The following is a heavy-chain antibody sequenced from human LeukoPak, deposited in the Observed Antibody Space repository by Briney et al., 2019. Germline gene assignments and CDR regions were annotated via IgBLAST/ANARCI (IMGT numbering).Heavy chain of an antibody. Sequence: PSGTLSLTCAVSGGSLSSSNWWSWVRPPPRKGLEWIGEIYHNGSTNYTPSLKSRVTISVDKSKNQFSLKLSSVTAADTAVYYCARHVLGWFGELLSPHFDYWGQGTLVTVSS. D-gene: IGHD3-10*01. CDR3: ARHVLGWFGELLSPHFDY. J-gene: IGHJ4*02. CDR2: IYHNGST. CDR1: GGSLSSSNW. V-gene: IGHV4-4*02.